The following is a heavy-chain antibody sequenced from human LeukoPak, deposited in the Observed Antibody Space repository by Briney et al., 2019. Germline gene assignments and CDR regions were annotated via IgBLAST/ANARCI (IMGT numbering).Heavy chain of an antibody. Sequence: SETLSLTCTVSGGSISSSSYYWGWIRQPPGKGLEWIGNIYYSGSTYYNPSLKSRVTISVDTSKNQFSLKLSSVTAADTAVYYCARALLAVRSYYGYWGQGTLVTVSS. J-gene: IGHJ4*02. CDR3: ARALLAVRSYYGY. CDR2: IYYSGST. V-gene: IGHV4-39*07. D-gene: IGHD1-26*01. CDR1: GGSISSSSYY.